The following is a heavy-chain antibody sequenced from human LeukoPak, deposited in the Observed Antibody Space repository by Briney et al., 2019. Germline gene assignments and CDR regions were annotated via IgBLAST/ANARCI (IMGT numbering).Heavy chain of an antibody. V-gene: IGHV1-46*01. D-gene: IGHD3-22*01. CDR1: GYTFTSYY. CDR2: INPGGGST. J-gene: IGHJ3*02. Sequence: ASVKVSCKASGYTFTSYYMHWVRQAPGQGLEWMGIINPGGGSTSYAQKFQGRVTMTRDTATSTVYMELSSLRSEDTAVYYCARVKPNYYDSSAYGTFDIWGQGTMVTVSS. CDR3: ARVKPNYYDSSAYGTFDI.